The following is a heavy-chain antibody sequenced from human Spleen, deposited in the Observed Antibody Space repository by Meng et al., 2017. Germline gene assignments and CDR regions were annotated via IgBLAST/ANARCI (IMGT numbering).Heavy chain of an antibody. J-gene: IGHJ4*02. CDR2: ITLNSGAT. CDR1: GYSFTGYY. CDR3: AGEIWFGEFDY. V-gene: IGHV1-2*06. Sequence: ASVKVSCKASGYSFTGYYMHWVRQAPGQGLEWMGRITLNSGATNYAQNFQGRVTMTRDTSFSTAYMELSRLRSDDTAVYYCAGEIWFGEFDYWGQGTLVTVSS. D-gene: IGHD3-10*01.